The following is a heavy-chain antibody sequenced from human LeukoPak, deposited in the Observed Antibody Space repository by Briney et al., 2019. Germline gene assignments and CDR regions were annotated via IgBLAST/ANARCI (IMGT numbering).Heavy chain of an antibody. V-gene: IGHV4-38-2*02. D-gene: IGHD6-13*01. Sequence: KPSETLSLTCTVSGYSISSGYYWGWIRQPPGKGLEWIGSIYHSGSTYYNPSLKSRVTISVDTSKNQLSLKLSSVTAADTAVYYCARVSSSWRRVDYWGQGTLVTVSS. J-gene: IGHJ4*02. CDR2: IYHSGST. CDR1: GYSISSGYY. CDR3: ARVSSSWRRVDY.